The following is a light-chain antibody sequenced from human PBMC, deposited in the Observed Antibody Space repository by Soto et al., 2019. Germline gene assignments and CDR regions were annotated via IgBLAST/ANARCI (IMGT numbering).Light chain of an antibody. CDR2: DVS. V-gene: IGLV2-14*03. CDR1: GSDIGNYNY. Sequence: QSALTQPASVSGSPGQSITISCTGTGSDIGNYNYVSWYQQCPDKAPKLIIYDVSVRPSGISERFSGSKSGNTASLTISGLQAEDEADYYCSSFTINSARVFGGGTKVTAL. J-gene: IGLJ3*02. CDR3: SSFTINSARV.